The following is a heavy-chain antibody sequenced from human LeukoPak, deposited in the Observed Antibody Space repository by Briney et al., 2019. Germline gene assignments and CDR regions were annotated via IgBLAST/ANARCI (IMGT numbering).Heavy chain of an antibody. Sequence: GGSLRLSCAASGFTFSDYGMNWFGQPPGKGLEWVSSIRSSTSSKYYADSVKGRFTISRDNPKNSLYLQMNSLRTEDTAVYYCARGGSGNWNAPFDYWGQGTLVTVSS. D-gene: IGHD1-1*01. CDR3: ARGGSGNWNAPFDY. V-gene: IGHV3-21*01. CDR1: GFTFSDYG. CDR2: IRSSTSSK. J-gene: IGHJ4*02.